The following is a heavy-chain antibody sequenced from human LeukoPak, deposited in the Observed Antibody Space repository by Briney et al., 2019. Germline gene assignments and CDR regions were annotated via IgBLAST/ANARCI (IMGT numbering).Heavy chain of an antibody. J-gene: IGHJ4*02. CDR3: ARGSIAAAGPLTRPIFDY. Sequence: PSETLSLTCTVSGDSISSSKKYWGWVRQPPGKGLEWIGSIYYSGNTYYNPSLKSRVTISVDTSKNQFSLKLSSVTAADTAVYYCARGSIAAAGPLTRPIFDYWGQGTLVTVSS. CDR1: GDSISSSKKY. CDR2: IYYSGNT. D-gene: IGHD6-13*01. V-gene: IGHV4-39*07.